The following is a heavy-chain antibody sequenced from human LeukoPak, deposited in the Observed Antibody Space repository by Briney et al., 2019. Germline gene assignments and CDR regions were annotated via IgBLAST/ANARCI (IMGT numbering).Heavy chain of an antibody. CDR1: GFTFSSYW. V-gene: IGHV3-74*01. D-gene: IGHD3-10*01. Sequence: PGGSLRLSCAASGFTFSSYWMHCVRHAPGKGRVWVSRINSDGSSTSYADSVKGRFTISRDNAKNTLYLQMNSLRAEDTAVYYCARDHRGSGSRYYYYYMDVWGKGTTVTISS. CDR2: INSDGSST. CDR3: ARDHRGSGSRYYYYYMDV. J-gene: IGHJ6*03.